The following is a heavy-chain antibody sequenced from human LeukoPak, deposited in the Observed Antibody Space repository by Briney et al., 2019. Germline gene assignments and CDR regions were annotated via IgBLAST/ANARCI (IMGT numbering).Heavy chain of an antibody. CDR2: VGIAGDT. D-gene: IGHD1-26*01. CDR3: ARQMTPHGNFDY. Sequence: PGGSLRLSRAASGFTLSNHAMHWVRRATGKGLEWVSAVGIAGDTFYPGSVKGRFTISRENAKNSLYLQMNSLRAEDTAVYYCARQMTPHGNFDYWGQGTLVTVSS. CDR1: GFTLSNHA. V-gene: IGHV3-13*01. J-gene: IGHJ4*02.